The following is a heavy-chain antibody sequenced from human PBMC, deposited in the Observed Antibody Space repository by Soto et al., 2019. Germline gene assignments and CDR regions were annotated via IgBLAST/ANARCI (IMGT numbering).Heavy chain of an antibody. CDR3: ALTYCSSTSCYHEYYYYGMDV. D-gene: IGHD2-2*01. Sequence: ASVKVSCKASGYTFTSYAMHWVRQAPGQRLEWMGWINAGNGNTKYSQKFQGRVTITSDTSASTAYMELSSLRSEDTAVYYCALTYCSSTSCYHEYYYYGMDVWGQATTVTVSS. V-gene: IGHV1-3*01. CDR1: GYTFTSYA. J-gene: IGHJ6*02. CDR2: INAGNGNT.